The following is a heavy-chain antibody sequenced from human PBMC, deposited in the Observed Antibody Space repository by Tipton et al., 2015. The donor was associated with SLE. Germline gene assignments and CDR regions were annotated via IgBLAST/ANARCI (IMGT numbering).Heavy chain of an antibody. J-gene: IGHJ3*02. CDR2: IYTSGST. D-gene: IGHD2-15*01. CDR1: GGSISSYY. Sequence: TLSLTRTVSGGSISSYYWSWIRQPAGKGLEWIGRIYTSGSTNYNPSLKSRVTISVDTSKNQFSLKLSSVTAADTAVYYCARASCSGGSCYSAAFDIWGQGTMVTVSS. V-gene: IGHV4-4*07. CDR3: ARASCSGGSCYSAAFDI.